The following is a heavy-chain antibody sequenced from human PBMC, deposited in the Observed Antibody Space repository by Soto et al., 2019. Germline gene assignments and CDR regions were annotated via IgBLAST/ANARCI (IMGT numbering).Heavy chain of an antibody. CDR1: GGSISSYY. CDR3: ARGPGGNALFFDY. D-gene: IGHD2-15*01. Sequence: SETLSLTCTVSGGSISSYYWSWIRQPPGKGLEWIGYIYYSGSTNYNPSLKSRVTVSVDTSKNQFSLKLSSVTAADTAVYYCARGPGGNALFFDYWGQGTLVTV. V-gene: IGHV4-59*01. CDR2: IYYSGST. J-gene: IGHJ4*02.